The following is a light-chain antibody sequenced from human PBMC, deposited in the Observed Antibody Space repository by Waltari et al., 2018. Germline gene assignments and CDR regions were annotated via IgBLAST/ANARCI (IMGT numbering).Light chain of an antibody. CDR1: FSNIGAGHA. CDR3: QSYDNKLKV. J-gene: IGLJ6*01. CDR2: NNN. Sequence: QSVLTQPPSVSGAPGQTVTISCTGAFSNIGAGHAVHWYQRLPGAAPKLLIHNNNNRPSGVPARFSASRSGASASLIIAGLQSEDEADYYCQSYDNKLKVFGSGTKVNVL. V-gene: IGLV1-40*03.